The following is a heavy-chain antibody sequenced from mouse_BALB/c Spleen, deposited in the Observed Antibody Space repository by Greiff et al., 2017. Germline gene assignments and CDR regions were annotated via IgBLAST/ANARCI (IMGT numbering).Heavy chain of an antibody. D-gene: IGHD1-1*01. J-gene: IGHJ4*01. CDR2: IYWDDDK. Sequence: QVTLKVSGPGILQPSQTLSLTCSFSGFSLSTSGMGVSWIRQPSGKGLEWLAHIYWDDDKRYNPSLKSRLTISKDTSSNQVFLKITSVDTADTATYYCARSDITTDYAMDYWGQGTSVTVSS. CDR3: ARSDITTDYAMDY. CDR1: GFSLSTSGMG. V-gene: IGHV8-12*01.